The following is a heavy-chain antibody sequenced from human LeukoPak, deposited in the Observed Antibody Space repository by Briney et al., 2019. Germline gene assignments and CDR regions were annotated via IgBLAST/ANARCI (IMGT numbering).Heavy chain of an antibody. Sequence: GGSLRLSCAASGFTFSSYAMSWVRQAPGKGLEWVSAIGGSGGSTYYADSVKGRFTISRDNSKNTLYLQMNSLRAEDTAVYYCAKSLYYDSSGFIDYWGQGTLVTVSS. CDR1: GFTFSSYA. V-gene: IGHV3-23*01. CDR3: AKSLYYDSSGFIDY. D-gene: IGHD3-22*01. CDR2: IGGSGGST. J-gene: IGHJ4*02.